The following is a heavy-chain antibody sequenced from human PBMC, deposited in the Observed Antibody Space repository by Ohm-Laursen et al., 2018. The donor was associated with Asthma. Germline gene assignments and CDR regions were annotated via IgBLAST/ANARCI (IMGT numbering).Heavy chain of an antibody. D-gene: IGHD3-3*01. CDR1: GGSFSGYY. V-gene: IGHV4-34*01. J-gene: IGHJ4*02. CDR2: INHSGST. Sequence: SDTLSLTCAVYGGSFSGYYWSWIRQPPGKGLEWIGEINHSGSTNYNPSLKSRVTISVDTSKNQFSLKLSSVTAADTAVHYCARDYDFWSGYYDYWGQGTLVTVSS. CDR3: ARDYDFWSGYYDY.